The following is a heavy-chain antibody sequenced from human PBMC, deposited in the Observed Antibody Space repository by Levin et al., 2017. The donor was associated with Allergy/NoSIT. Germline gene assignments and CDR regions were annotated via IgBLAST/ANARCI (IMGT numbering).Heavy chain of an antibody. CDR1: GGTFSSYA. J-gene: IGHJ6*02. CDR2: IIPIFGTA. D-gene: IGHD3-10*01. CDR3: AREPTMVRGVYGMDV. Sequence: GGSLRLSCKASGGTFSSYAISWVRQAPGQGLEWMGGIIPIFGTANYAQKFQGRVTITADESTSTAYMELSSLRSEDTAVYYCAREPTMVRGVYGMDVWGQGTTVTVSS. V-gene: IGHV1-69*01.